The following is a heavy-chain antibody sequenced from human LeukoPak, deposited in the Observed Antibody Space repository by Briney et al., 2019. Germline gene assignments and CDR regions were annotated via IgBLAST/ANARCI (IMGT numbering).Heavy chain of an antibody. Sequence: PSETLSLTCSVSGGSVSSGSYYWSWIRQPPGKGLEWIGYISYSGSTYYNPSLKSRVTISVDTSKSQFSLKLSSVTAADTAVYYCARHVNIAARRAFDYWGQGTLVTVSS. CDR2: ISYSGST. CDR1: GGSVSSGSYY. D-gene: IGHD6-6*01. V-gene: IGHV4-61*01. J-gene: IGHJ4*02. CDR3: ARHVNIAARRAFDY.